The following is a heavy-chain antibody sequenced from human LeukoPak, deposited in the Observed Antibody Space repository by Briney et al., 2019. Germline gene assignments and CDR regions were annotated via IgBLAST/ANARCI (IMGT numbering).Heavy chain of an antibody. J-gene: IGHJ4*02. CDR1: GGSVTSSSYC. V-gene: IGHV4-39*01. CDR3: ARHQATAYYYGPPDY. CDR2: VYYSGST. Sequence: PSETLSLSCTVSGGSVTSSSYCWGWIRQPPGMGLEWIGTVYYSGSTFYNPSLKSRVTISVDTSKNQFSLKLSSVTAADTAVYYCARHQATAYYYGPPDYWGQGSLVTVSS. D-gene: IGHD3-10*01.